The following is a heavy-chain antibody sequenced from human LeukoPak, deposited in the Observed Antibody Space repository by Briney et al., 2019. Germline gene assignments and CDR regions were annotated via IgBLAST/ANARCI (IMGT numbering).Heavy chain of an antibody. CDR3: ARYSGSYIQFDY. J-gene: IGHJ4*02. CDR1: GYTFTGYY. V-gene: IGHV1-2*02. Sequence: ASVKVSCKASGYTFTGYYIHWVRQAPGQGLEWMGWINPNSGGTNYAQKFQGRVTMTRDTSISTAYMELSRLRSDDTAVYYCARYSGSYIQFDYWGQGTLVTVSS. CDR2: INPNSGGT. D-gene: IGHD1-26*01.